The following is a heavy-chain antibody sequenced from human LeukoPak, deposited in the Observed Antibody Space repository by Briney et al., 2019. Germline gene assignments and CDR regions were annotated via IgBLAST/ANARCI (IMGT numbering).Heavy chain of an antibody. CDR2: ISYDGSNK. J-gene: IGHJ4*02. D-gene: IGHD3-10*01. V-gene: IGHV3-30-3*01. CDR3: ARDYHPMVRGQQSDY. CDR1: GFTFSSYA. Sequence: PGGSLRLSCAASGFTFSSYAMPWVRQAPGKGLEWVAVISYDGSNKYYADSVKGRFTISRDNSKNTLYLQMNSLRAEDTAVYYCARDYHPMVRGQQSDYWGQGTLVTVSS.